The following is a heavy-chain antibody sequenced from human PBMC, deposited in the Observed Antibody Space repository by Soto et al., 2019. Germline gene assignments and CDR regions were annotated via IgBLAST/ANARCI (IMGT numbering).Heavy chain of an antibody. CDR1: GFTFSDYK. V-gene: IGHV3-48*02. CDR3: AAGYWYFDL. Sequence: GGSLRISCADSGFTFSDYKMIWVRQAPGKGLEWVSYISSSGSPIYYADSVKGRFTISRDKAKTLLYLQMNSLRDEDTAVYYCAAGYWYFDLWGRGTLVTVSS. J-gene: IGHJ2*01. CDR2: ISSSGSPI. D-gene: IGHD3-10*01.